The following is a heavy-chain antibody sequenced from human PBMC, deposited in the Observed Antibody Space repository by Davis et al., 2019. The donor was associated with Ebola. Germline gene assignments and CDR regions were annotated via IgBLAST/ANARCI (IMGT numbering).Heavy chain of an antibody. CDR2: ITSGSTTI. CDR3: ASPTPPHYYYCGMDV. Sequence: PGGSLRLSCAASGFTFNTYAMSWVRQAPGKGLEWVAYITSGSTTIYYADSVKGRFTISRDNGKNSLYLQMNSLRDEDTAVYYCASPTPPHYYYCGMDVWGQGTTVTVSS. CDR1: GFTFNTYA. J-gene: IGHJ6*02. V-gene: IGHV3-48*02.